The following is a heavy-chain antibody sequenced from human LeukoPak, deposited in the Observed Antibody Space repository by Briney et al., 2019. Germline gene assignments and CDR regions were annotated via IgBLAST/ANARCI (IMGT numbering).Heavy chain of an antibody. V-gene: IGHV3-30*03. CDR1: GFTFSSYG. D-gene: IGHD6-13*01. CDR3: ARDIAAAGTDAFDI. CDR2: ISYDGSNK. J-gene: IGHJ3*02. Sequence: PGGSLRLSCAASGFTFSSYGMHWVRQAPGKGLEWVAVISYDGSNKYYADSVKGRFTISRDNSKNTLYLQMNSLRAEDTAVYYCARDIAAAGTDAFDIWGQGTMVTVSS.